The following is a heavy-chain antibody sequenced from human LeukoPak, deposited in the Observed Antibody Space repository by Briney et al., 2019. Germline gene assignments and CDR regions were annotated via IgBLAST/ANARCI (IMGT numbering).Heavy chain of an antibody. Sequence: SETLSLTCTVSGGSISSYYWSWIRQPPGKGLEWIGYIYYSGSTNYNPSLKSRVTISVDTSKNQFSLKLSSVTAADTAVYYCARDFHSYGSGWFDPWGQGTLVTVSS. D-gene: IGHD3-10*01. V-gene: IGHV4-59*12. CDR1: GGSISSYY. CDR2: IYYSGST. CDR3: ARDFHSYGSGWFDP. J-gene: IGHJ5*02.